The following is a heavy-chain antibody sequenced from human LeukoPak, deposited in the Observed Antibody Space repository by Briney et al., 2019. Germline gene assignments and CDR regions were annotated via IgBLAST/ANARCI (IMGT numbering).Heavy chain of an antibody. Sequence: GGSLRLSCAASGFTFSSYAMHWVRQAPGKGLEWVAVISYDGSNKYYADSVKGRFTISRDNSKNTLYLQMNSLRAEDTAVYYCARDPGGSYYPTQGVGNDYWGQGTLVTVSS. CDR2: ISYDGSNK. CDR1: GFTFSSYA. J-gene: IGHJ4*02. CDR3: ARDPGGSYYPTQGVGNDY. D-gene: IGHD1-26*01. V-gene: IGHV3-30*04.